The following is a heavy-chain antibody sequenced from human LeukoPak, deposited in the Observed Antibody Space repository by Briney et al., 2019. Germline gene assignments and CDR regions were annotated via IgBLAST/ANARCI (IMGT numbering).Heavy chain of an antibody. V-gene: IGHV3-23*01. Sequence: PGGSLRLSCAASGFTFSSYAMSWVRQTPGKGLEWVSAISGSGGSTYYADSVKGRFTISRDNAKNSLYLQMNSLRAEDTAVYYCARAQYDFWSGYYEGYYYYGMDVWGQGTTVTVSS. J-gene: IGHJ6*02. CDR3: ARAQYDFWSGYYEGYYYYGMDV. CDR1: GFTFSSYA. CDR2: ISGSGGST. D-gene: IGHD3-3*01.